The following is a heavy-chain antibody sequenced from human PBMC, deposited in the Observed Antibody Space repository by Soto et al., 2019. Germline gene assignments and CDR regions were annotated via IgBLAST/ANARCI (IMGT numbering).Heavy chain of an antibody. CDR1: GFTFSDYY. Sequence: PGGSLRLSCAASGFTFSDYYMSWIRQAPGKGLEWVSYISSSSSYTNYADSVKGRFTISRDNAKNSLYLQMNSLRAEDTAVYYCADNLFFGDVVDTGPEYYYFYGMDVWGKGTKVTVSS. V-gene: IGHV3-11*06. D-gene: IGHD5-12*01. CDR2: ISSSSSYT. CDR3: ADNLFFGDVVDTGPEYYYFYGMDV. J-gene: IGHJ6*04.